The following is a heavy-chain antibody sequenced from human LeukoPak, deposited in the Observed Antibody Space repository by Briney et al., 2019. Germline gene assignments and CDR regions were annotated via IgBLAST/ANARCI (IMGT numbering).Heavy chain of an antibody. V-gene: IGHV4-61*01. CDR3: ARAPNPDFFDD. CDR2: IYYSGST. CDR1: GVSISETSYY. D-gene: IGHD2-8*01. J-gene: IGHJ4*02. Sequence: SETLSLTCTVSGVSISETSYYCSWIRQPPGKGLEWIGYIYYSGSTNYNPSLKSRVTISVDTSRNQFSLKLSSVTAADTAVYYCARAPNPDFFDDWGQGTLVTVSS.